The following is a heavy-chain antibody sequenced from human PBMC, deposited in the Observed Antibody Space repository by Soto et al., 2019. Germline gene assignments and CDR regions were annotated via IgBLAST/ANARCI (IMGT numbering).Heavy chain of an antibody. D-gene: IGHD3-3*01. V-gene: IGHV1-69*13. J-gene: IGHJ5*02. CDR1: GGTFSSYA. CDR2: IIPIFGTA. Sequence: SVKVSFKASGGTFSSYAISWVRQAPGQGLEWMGGIIPIFGTANYAQKFQGRVTITADESTSTAYMELSSLRSEDTAVYYCARGAIFGVLRGQFNYNWFDPWGQGTLVTVSS. CDR3: ARGAIFGVLRGQFNYNWFDP.